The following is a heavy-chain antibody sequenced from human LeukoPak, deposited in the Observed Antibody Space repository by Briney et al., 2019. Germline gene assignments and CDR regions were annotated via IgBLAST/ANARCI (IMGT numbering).Heavy chain of an antibody. Sequence: GGSLGLSCAASGFTLSNYWMGWVRQVPRKGLEWVASINRDGGEEHYVDSVEGRFTISRDNAKNSLYLQMNSLKAEDTAVYFCTRNEIWGQGTLVTVSS. CDR1: GFTLSNYW. V-gene: IGHV3-7*01. J-gene: IGHJ4*02. CDR3: TRNEI. CDR2: INRDGGEE.